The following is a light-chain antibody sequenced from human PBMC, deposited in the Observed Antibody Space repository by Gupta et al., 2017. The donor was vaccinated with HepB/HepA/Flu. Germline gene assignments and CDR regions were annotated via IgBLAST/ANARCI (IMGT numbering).Light chain of an antibody. Sequence: DIQLTQSPSSLSASVGDSVTVTWRASETIDNYLNWYQQKPGKAPRLLIYSASNGKSGVPSRFSGGGYETVFTLTSNEGQKEDFANYYMQQIHIPRTFGQGTKVEI. CDR2: SAS. CDR1: ETIDNY. J-gene: IGKJ1*01. CDR3: QQIHIPRT. V-gene: IGKV1-39*01.